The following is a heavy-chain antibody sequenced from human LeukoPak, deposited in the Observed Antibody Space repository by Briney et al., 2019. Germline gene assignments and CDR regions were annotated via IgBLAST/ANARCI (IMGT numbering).Heavy chain of an antibody. D-gene: IGHD4-17*01. Sequence: ASVKVSCKASGYTFTSYDINWVRQATGQGLEWMGWMNPNSGNTGYAQKFQGRVTMTRNTSISTAYMELSSLRSEDAAVYYCARGEGYGDYFGDAFDIWGQGTMVTVSS. CDR3: ARGEGYGDYFGDAFDI. CDR1: GYTFTSYD. CDR2: MNPNSGNT. J-gene: IGHJ3*02. V-gene: IGHV1-8*01.